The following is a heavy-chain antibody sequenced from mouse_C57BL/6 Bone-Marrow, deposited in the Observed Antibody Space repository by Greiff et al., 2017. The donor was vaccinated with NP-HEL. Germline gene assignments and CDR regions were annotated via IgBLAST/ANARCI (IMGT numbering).Heavy chain of an antibody. CDR3: TAITTVVEGNYFDY. V-gene: IGHV1-5*01. CDR1: GYTFTSYW. J-gene: IGHJ2*01. D-gene: IGHD1-1*01. CDR2: IYPGNSDT. Sequence: EVQLQQSGTVLARPGASVKMSCKTSGYTFTSYWMHWVKQRPGQGLEWIGAIYPGNSDTSYNQKFKGKAKLTAVTSASTAYMELSSLTNEDSAVYYCTAITTVVEGNYFDYWGQGTTLTVSS.